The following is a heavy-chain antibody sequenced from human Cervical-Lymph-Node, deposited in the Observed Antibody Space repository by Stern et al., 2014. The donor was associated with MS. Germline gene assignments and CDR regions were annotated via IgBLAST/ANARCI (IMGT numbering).Heavy chain of an antibody. V-gene: IGHV5-51*01. J-gene: IGHJ3*02. CDR2: IYPGDSDT. CDR1: GYTFTNYW. Sequence: VQLVQSGAEVKKPGASLKISCKVSGYTFTNYWIAWVRQMPGEGLEWMAMIYPGDSDTSYSPSFQGHVTLSAAKSTSTAYLQLSSLKASDTAMYYCARLHGGDYERNVFDIWGQGTMVTVSS. D-gene: IGHD4-17*01. CDR3: ARLHGGDYERNVFDI.